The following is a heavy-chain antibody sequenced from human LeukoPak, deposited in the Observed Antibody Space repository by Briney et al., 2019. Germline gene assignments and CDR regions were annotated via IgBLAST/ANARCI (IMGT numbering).Heavy chain of an antibody. D-gene: IGHD2-15*01. CDR1: GFTFKLYW. CDR3: VRGGPSTWS. V-gene: IGHV3-74*01. CDR2: INHDGSDT. J-gene: IGHJ5*02. Sequence: GGSLRLSCAASGFTFKLYWMHWVRHVPGRGPVWVSRINHDGSDTIYADSVRGRFTISRDDAKNTLYLQMNNLRAEDTAVYYCVRGGPSTWSWGQGTLVTVSS.